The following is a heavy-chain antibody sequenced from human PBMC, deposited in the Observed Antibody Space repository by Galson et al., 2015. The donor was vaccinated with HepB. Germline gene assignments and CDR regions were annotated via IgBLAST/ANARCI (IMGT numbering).Heavy chain of an antibody. CDR3: ARHQIPNLGLVRVGFGY. CDR1: GFSSSSYA. D-gene: IGHD6-19*01. CDR2: ISYDGSNK. V-gene: IGHV3-30-3*01. Sequence: SMPLSGPACGFSSSSYATHWVRKAPCGGLEWVAVISYDGSNKYYADSVKGRFTISRDNSKNTLYLQMNSLRAEDTAVYYCARHQIPNLGLVRVGFGYWGQGTLVTVSS. J-gene: IGHJ4*02.